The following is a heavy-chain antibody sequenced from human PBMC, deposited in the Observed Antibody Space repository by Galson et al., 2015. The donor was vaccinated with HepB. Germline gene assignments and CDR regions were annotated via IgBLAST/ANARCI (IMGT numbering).Heavy chain of an antibody. V-gene: IGHV3-21*01. D-gene: IGHD2-15*01. J-gene: IGHJ4*02. CDR3: VPYWRNYPFNH. CDR1: GFSFSSYS. CDR2: ITTTSDV. Sequence: SLRLSCAASGFSFSSYSMNWVRQALGKGLEWVSSITTTSDVYYADSVKGRFTISRDNAKSSVYLQMNSLRAEDTAVYHCVPYWRNYPFNHWGQGALVTVSP.